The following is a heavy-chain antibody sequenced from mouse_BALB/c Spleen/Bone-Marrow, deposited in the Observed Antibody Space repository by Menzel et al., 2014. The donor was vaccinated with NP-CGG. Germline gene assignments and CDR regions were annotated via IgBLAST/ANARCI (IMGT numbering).Heavy chain of an antibody. CDR1: GYTFTSYW. Sequence: VQLQQSGTVLARPGASVKMSCKASGYTFTSYWMHWVKQRPGQGLEWIGAIYPGNSDTSYNQKFKGKAKLTAVTSTSTAYMELSSLTNEDSAVYHCTRSYERYYAMGYWGQGTSVTVSS. V-gene: IGHV1-5*01. CDR2: IYPGNSDT. D-gene: IGHD1-1*01. CDR3: TRSYERYYAMGY. J-gene: IGHJ4*01.